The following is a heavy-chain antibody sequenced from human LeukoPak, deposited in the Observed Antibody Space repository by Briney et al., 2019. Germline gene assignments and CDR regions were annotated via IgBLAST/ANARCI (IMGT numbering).Heavy chain of an antibody. CDR1: GFTFSDYY. V-gene: IGHV3-7*01. D-gene: IGHD4-17*01. J-gene: IGHJ4*02. CDR2: IKHDGNEK. Sequence: GGSLRLSCAASGFTFSDYYMSWVRQAPGKGLEWVANIKHDGNEKYYVDSVKGRFTISRDNAKNSLYLQMNSLRAEDTAVYYCARDKNHGDSYFAYWGQGILATVSS. CDR3: ARDKNHGDSYFAY.